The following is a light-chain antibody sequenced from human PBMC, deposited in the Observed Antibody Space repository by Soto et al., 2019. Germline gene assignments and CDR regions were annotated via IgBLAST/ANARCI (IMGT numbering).Light chain of an antibody. J-gene: IGLJ1*01. CDR1: DSDVGAFNY. V-gene: IGLV2-14*03. Sequence: QSALTQPASVSGAPGQSITISCTGTDSDVGAFNYVSWYQQFAGKAPKLIIYDVSSRPSGISNRFSGSKSDNTASLTISGLQAEDEADYFCSSYTAYTPYVFGTGTKLTVL. CDR2: DVS. CDR3: SSYTAYTPYV.